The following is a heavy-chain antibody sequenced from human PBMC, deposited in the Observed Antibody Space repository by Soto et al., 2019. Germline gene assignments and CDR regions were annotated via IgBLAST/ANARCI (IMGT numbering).Heavy chain of an antibody. CDR3: ARSRYYFWNGYAENYFDY. CDR1: GYTFTSYG. CDR2: ISAYNGNT. J-gene: IGHJ4*01. D-gene: IGHD3-3*01. Sequence: ASVKVSCKASGYTFTSYGISWVRQAPGQGLEWMGWISAYNGNTNYAQKLQGRVTMTTDTSTSTAYMELRSLRSDDTAVYYCARSRYYFWNGYAENYFDYWSQGTLVTAPQ. V-gene: IGHV1-18*01.